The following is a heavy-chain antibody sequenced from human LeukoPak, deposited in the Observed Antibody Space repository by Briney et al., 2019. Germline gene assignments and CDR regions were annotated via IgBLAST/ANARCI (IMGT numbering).Heavy chain of an antibody. CDR2: ISGSGGST. V-gene: IGHV3-23*01. D-gene: IGHD3-10*01. CDR1: GFTFSSYA. Sequence: GGSLRLSCAASGFTFSSYAMSWVRQAPGKGLEWVSAISGSGGSTYYADSVKGRFTISRDNSKNTLYLQMNSLRADDTAVYYCAKKGYAGQGTYSYYFDYWGQGTLVTVSS. J-gene: IGHJ4*02. CDR3: AKKGYAGQGTYSYYFDY.